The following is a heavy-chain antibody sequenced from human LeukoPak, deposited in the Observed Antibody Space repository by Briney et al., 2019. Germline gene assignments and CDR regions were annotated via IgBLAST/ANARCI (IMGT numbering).Heavy chain of an antibody. CDR2: ISGSGGST. V-gene: IGHV3-23*01. CDR1: GFTFSSYA. D-gene: IGHD2-15*01. J-gene: IGHJ4*02. CDR3: AKILSRATWSDY. Sequence: GGSLRLSCAASGFTFSSYAMSWVRQAPGKGLEWVSAISGSGGSTYYADSVKGRFTISSDNSKNTLYLQMNSLRAEDTAVYYCAKILSRATWSDYWGQGTLVTVSS.